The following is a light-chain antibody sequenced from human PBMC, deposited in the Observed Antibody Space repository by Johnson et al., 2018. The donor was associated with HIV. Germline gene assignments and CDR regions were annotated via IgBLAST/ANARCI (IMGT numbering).Light chain of an antibody. Sequence: QSVLTQPPSVSAAPGQKVTISCSGSSSNIGNKYVSWYQQLPGTAPKLLIYENTKRPSGIPDRFSGSKSGTSATLGITGLQAGDEADYYCGTWDTSLIPGGVFGSGTKVTVL. CDR2: ENT. J-gene: IGLJ1*01. CDR1: SSNIGNKY. CDR3: GTWDTSLIPGGV. V-gene: IGLV1-51*02.